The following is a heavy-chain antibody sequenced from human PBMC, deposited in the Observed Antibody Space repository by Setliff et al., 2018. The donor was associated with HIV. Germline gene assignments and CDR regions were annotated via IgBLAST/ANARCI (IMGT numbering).Heavy chain of an antibody. J-gene: IGHJ3*02. CDR2: ISAYNGNT. D-gene: IGHD6-19*01. CDR1: GYTFTSYG. Sequence: ASVKVSCKASGYTFTSYGISWVRRAPGQGLEWMGWISAYNGNTNYAQKFQGRVTMTTDISTSTAYMELRSLRSDDTTVYHCARDHDGIRLAVAGTEGVFDIWGQGTMVTVSS. CDR3: ARDHDGIRLAVAGTEGVFDI. V-gene: IGHV1-18*01.